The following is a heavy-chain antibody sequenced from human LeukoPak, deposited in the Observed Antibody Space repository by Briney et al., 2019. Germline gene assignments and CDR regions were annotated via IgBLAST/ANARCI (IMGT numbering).Heavy chain of an antibody. CDR1: GGSISSYY. CDR2: IYYGGST. J-gene: IGHJ6*02. V-gene: IGHV4-59*01. Sequence: SETLSLTCTVSGGSISSYYWSWIRQPPGKGLEWIGYIYYGGSTNYNPSLKSRVTISVDTSKNQFSLKLSSVTAADTAVYYCARRGYDTDYYYYYGMDVWGQGTTVTVSS. D-gene: IGHD5-12*01. CDR3: ARRGYDTDYYYYYGMDV.